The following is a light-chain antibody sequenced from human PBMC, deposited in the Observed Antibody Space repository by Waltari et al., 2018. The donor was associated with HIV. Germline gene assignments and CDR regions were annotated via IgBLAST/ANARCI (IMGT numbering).Light chain of an antibody. Sequence: QSALTQPASVSGSPGQSITISCTGTSSNIGSSNYVSWYQHHPGKAPKLLIGELMLRPSGVSSRFSASKSGNTASLTISGLLSEDEAIYYCSSYTAATTVFFGGGTRVTVL. CDR2: ELM. V-gene: IGLV2-14*01. CDR3: SSYTAATTVF. J-gene: IGLJ2*01. CDR1: SSNIGSSNY.